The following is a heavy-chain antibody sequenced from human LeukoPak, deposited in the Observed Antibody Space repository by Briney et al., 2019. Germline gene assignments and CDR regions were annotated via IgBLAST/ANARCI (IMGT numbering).Heavy chain of an antibody. Sequence: QPGGSLRLSCAASGFTVSTNYMSWVRPAPGKGLEWVSVIYSGDTTFYADSVRGKFTISRDNSKNTLYLQMNSLRAEDTAVYYCASILRSSAGYYFDYWGQGTLVTVSS. J-gene: IGHJ4*02. D-gene: IGHD2-15*01. CDR2: IYSGDTT. CDR1: GFTVSTNY. CDR3: ASILRSSAGYYFDY. V-gene: IGHV3-66*01.